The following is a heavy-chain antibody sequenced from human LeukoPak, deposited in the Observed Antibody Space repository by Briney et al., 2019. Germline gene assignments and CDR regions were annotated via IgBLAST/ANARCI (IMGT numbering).Heavy chain of an antibody. Sequence: SVKVSCKASGFTFTSSAVQWVRQARGQRLERIGWIVVGSGNTTYAQKFQERVTITRDMSTSTAYMELSSLRSEDTAVYYCAADGMVRGYGYCWGQGTLVTVSS. CDR2: IVVGSGNT. V-gene: IGHV1-58*01. D-gene: IGHD3-10*01. J-gene: IGHJ4*02. CDR3: AADGMVRGYGYC. CDR1: GFTFTSSA.